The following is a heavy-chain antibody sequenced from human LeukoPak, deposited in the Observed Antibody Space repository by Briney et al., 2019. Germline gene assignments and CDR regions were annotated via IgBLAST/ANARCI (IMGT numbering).Heavy chain of an antibody. J-gene: IGHJ4*02. D-gene: IGHD2-21*02. Sequence: PGGSLRLSCAASGFTFTSYWMTWVRQAPGKGVEGVANTKHDGSERYYVDSVKGRFTISRDNVKNSLFLQMDSLRAEDTAVYYCARGGLYGDYYFNYWGQGTLVTVTS. V-gene: IGHV3-7*04. CDR2: TKHDGSER. CDR1: GFTFTSYW. CDR3: ARGGLYGDYYFNY.